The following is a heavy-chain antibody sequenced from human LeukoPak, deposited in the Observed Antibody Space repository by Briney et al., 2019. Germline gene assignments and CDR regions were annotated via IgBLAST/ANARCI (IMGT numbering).Heavy chain of an antibody. V-gene: IGHV3-23*01. CDR1: GFTFSGYA. Sequence: GGSLRLSCAASGFTFSGYAMAWVRQAPGKGLEWVSSTSGSGGNTYYADSVKGRFTISRDNSKNTLYLQMNSLRAEDTAVYYCARGSRGNYDYWGQGTLVTVSS. D-gene: IGHD1-7*01. J-gene: IGHJ4*02. CDR3: ARGSRGNYDY. CDR2: TSGSGGNT.